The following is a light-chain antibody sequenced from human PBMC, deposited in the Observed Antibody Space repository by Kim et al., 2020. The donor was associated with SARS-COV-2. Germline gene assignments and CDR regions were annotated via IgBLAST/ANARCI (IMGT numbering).Light chain of an antibody. V-gene: IGKV1-39*01. CDR3: QQSYSNPRYT. CDR2: AAS. J-gene: IGKJ2*01. Sequence: DIQMTQSPSSLSASVGDRVTITCRASQSISSYLNWYQQKPGKAPKLLIYAASSLQSGVPSRFSGSGSGTDFTLTISSLQPEDFATYYCQQSYSNPRYTFGQGTKLEI. CDR1: QSISSY.